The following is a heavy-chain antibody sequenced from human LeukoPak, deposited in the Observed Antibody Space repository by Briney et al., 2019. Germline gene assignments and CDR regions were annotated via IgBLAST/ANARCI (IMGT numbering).Heavy chain of an antibody. V-gene: IGHV1-69*13. CDR3: ASLDSSGYYGLS. Sequence: ASVKVSCKASGGTFSSYAISWVRQAPGQGLEWMGGIIPIFGTANYAQKFQGRVTITADESTSTAYTELSSLRSEDTAVYYCASLDSSGYYGLSWGQGTLVTVSS. D-gene: IGHD3-22*01. CDR2: IIPIFGTA. J-gene: IGHJ5*02. CDR1: GGTFSSYA.